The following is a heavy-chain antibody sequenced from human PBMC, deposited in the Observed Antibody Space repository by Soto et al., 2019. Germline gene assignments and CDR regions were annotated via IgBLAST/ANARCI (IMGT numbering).Heavy chain of an antibody. CDR2: IIPIFGTA. Sequence: QVQLVQSGAEVKKPGSSVKVSCKASGGTFSSYAISWVRQAPGQGLEWMGGIIPIFGTANYAQKFQGRVTITADESTSTACMELSSLRSEDTTVYYGASGGTIFGVVTLLDYWGQGTLVTVSS. V-gene: IGHV1-69*12. CDR1: GGTFSSYA. CDR3: ASGGTIFGVVTLLDY. J-gene: IGHJ4*02. D-gene: IGHD3-3*01.